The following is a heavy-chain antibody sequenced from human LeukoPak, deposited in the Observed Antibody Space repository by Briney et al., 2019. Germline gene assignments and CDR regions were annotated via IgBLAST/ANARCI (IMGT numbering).Heavy chain of an antibody. CDR2: IGVSGGT. CDR3: VREAYGSGTLAYDY. D-gene: IGHD3-10*01. CDR1: GFTFSSYE. V-gene: IGHV3-13*01. J-gene: IGHJ4*01. Sequence: GGSLRLSCAASGFTFSSYEMHWVRQVAGGGLEWVAAIGVSGGTYYSYSVKGRFTISRENAKNSFYVQMNGLRARDTAVYYCVREAYGSGTLAYDYWGHGSLVTVSS.